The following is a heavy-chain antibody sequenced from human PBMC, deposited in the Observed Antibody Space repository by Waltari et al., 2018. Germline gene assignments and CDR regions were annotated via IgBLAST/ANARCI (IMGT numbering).Heavy chain of an antibody. D-gene: IGHD3-3*01. Sequence: QVQLQESGPGLVKPSETLSLTCTVSGGSISSYYWSWIRQPPGKGLEWIGYIFYSGSTNYTPSLKSRFTISVYTSKNQFSLKLSSVTAADTAVYYCARFGAHDFWSGYYTYYYGMDVWGQGTTVTISS. CDR1: GGSISSYY. CDR3: ARFGAHDFWSGYYTYYYGMDV. V-gene: IGHV4-59*01. CDR2: IFYSGST. J-gene: IGHJ6*02.